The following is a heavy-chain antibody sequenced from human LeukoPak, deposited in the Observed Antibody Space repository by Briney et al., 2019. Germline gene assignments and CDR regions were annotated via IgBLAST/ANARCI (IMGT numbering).Heavy chain of an antibody. J-gene: IGHJ6*03. CDR3: ARASLWGRLSTNYYYYMDV. D-gene: IGHD3-16*02. CDR1: GYTFTSYD. Sequence: ASVKVSCKASGYTFTSYDIHWVRQAPGQGLEWMGWISAYNGNTNYAQKLQGRVTMTTDTSTSTAYMELRSLRSDDTAVYYCARASLWGRLSTNYYYYMDVWGKGTTVTVSS. V-gene: IGHV1-18*01. CDR2: ISAYNGNT.